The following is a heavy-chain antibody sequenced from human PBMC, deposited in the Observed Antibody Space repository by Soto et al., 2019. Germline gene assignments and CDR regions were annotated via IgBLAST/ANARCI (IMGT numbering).Heavy chain of an antibody. CDR2: ITHSGGT. Sequence: QVQLQQWGAGLLKPSETLSLTCSVNGGSFNGYFWNWIRQTPGTGLEWIGEITHSGGTNYNPSLKSRVTMSVDTSKNQFSLTLRSVTASDTAMYYCANSIVGPNTRVFRYWGQGNQVTVSS. V-gene: IGHV4-34*02. CDR3: ANSIVGPNTRVFRY. J-gene: IGHJ4*02. D-gene: IGHD1-26*01. CDR1: GGSFNGYF.